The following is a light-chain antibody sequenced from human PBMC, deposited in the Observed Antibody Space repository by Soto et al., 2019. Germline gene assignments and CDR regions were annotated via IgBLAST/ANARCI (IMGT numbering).Light chain of an antibody. V-gene: IGKV1-5*03. CDR1: QSISSW. J-gene: IGKJ1*01. Sequence: DIQMTQSPSTLSASVGDRVTITCRASQSISSWLAWYQQKPGKAPKLLIYKASSLESGVPSRFSGSGSGTEFTITISSLQPDDFATSYCQQYNSYPWTFGQGTKVEIK. CDR2: KAS. CDR3: QQYNSYPWT.